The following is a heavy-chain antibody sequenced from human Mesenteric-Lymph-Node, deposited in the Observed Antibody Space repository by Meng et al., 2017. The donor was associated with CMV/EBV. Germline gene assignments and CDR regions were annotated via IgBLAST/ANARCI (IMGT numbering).Heavy chain of an antibody. CDR2: IIPILGIA. J-gene: IGHJ5*02. Sequence: SVKVSCKASGGTFSSYAISWVRQAPGQGLEWMGGIIPILGIANYAQKFQGRVTITADKSTSTAYMELSSLRSDDTAVYYCARLLPYYYDSSGYYWFDPWGQGTLVTVSS. CDR3: ARLLPYYYDSSGYYWFDP. CDR1: GGTFSSYA. D-gene: IGHD3-22*01. V-gene: IGHV1-69*10.